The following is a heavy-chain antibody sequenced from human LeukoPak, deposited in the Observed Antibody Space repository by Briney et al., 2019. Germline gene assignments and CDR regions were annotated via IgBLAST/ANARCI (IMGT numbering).Heavy chain of an antibody. V-gene: IGHV1-69*05. CDR2: IIPIFGTA. D-gene: IGHD6-6*01. Sequence: GASVKVSCKASGGTFSSYAISWVRQAPGQGLEWMGGIIPIFGTANYAQKFQGRVTITTDESTSTAYMELSSLRSEDTAVYYCVRGIGSSSTNYYYMDVWGKGTTVTVSS. J-gene: IGHJ6*03. CDR3: VRGIGSSSTNYYYMDV. CDR1: GGTFSSYA.